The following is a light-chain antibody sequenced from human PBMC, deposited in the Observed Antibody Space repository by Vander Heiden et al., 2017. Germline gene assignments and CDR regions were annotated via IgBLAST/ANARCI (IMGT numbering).Light chain of an antibody. J-gene: IGKJ4*01. Sequence: AIQLAESPASLSASVGDRVTITCRASQGISSAVAWYQQKPGKAHMLLIYDASSLASGVPTRFSGSGSGTDFTLTISRLQPEDFATYYCQQFNSYPITFGGGTKVEIK. V-gene: IGKV1-13*02. CDR2: DAS. CDR3: QQFNSYPIT. CDR1: QGISSA.